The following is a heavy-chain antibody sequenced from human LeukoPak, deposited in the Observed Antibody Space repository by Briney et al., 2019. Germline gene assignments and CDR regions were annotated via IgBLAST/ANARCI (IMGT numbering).Heavy chain of an antibody. Sequence: SETLSLTCIVSGGSISNNNYYWGWIRQPPGKGLEWIGSIYYSGSTYYNPSLKSRVTISIDTSKNQFSLKLSSVTAADTAVYYCARHSSEVPLDYWGQGTLVTVSS. V-gene: IGHV4-39*01. CDR3: ARHSSEVPLDY. J-gene: IGHJ4*02. CDR2: IYYSGST. CDR1: GGSISNNNYY.